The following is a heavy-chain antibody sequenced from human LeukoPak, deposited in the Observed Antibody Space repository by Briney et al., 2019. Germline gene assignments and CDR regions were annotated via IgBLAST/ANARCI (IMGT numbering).Heavy chain of an antibody. CDR3: ATAPTHRRTITFFGVVKPDAFDI. D-gene: IGHD3-3*01. CDR1: GGSFSGYY. V-gene: IGHV4-34*01. J-gene: IGHJ3*02. CDR2: INHSGST. Sequence: KPSETLSLTCAVYGGSFSGYYWSWIRQPPGKGLEWIGEINHSGSTNYNPSLKSRVTISVDTSKNQFSLKLSSVTAADTAVYYCATAPTHRRTITFFGVVKPDAFDIWGQGTMVTVSS.